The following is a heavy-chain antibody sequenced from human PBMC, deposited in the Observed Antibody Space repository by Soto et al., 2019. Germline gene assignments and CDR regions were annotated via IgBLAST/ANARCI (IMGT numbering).Heavy chain of an antibody. CDR3: ARKMATLDY. Sequence: PSETLSLTXAVYGGSFSGYYWSWIRQPPGKGLEWIGEINHSGSTNYNPSLKSRVTISVDTSKNQFSLKLSSVTAADTAVYYCARKMATLDYWGQGTLVTVSS. CDR1: GGSFSGYY. V-gene: IGHV4-34*01. CDR2: INHSGST. D-gene: IGHD5-12*01. J-gene: IGHJ4*02.